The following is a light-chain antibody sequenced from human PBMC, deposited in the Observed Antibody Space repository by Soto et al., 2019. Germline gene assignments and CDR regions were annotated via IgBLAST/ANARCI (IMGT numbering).Light chain of an antibody. CDR2: KAS. Sequence: DIQMTQSPSSLSASVGDRVTITCRASQSISGWLAWYQQKPGKAPKLLIYKASSLKSGVPSRISGSGSGTEFTLTISSLQPDDFATYYCQQYTNYPWTFGQGTKVDIK. J-gene: IGKJ1*01. CDR1: QSISGW. CDR3: QQYTNYPWT. V-gene: IGKV1-5*03.